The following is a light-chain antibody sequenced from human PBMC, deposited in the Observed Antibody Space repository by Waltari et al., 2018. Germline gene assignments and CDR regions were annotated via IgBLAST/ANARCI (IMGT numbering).Light chain of an antibody. CDR2: AAS. Sequence: DIQMTQSPSSLSASVGDRVTITCRASQRITSYLNWYQQKPGRAPKVLIFAASSLQSGVPSRFSGSGSGTEFTLTISSLQPEDFATYFCQQSYSVPWTFGQGTKVEIK. V-gene: IGKV1-39*01. CDR1: QRITSY. J-gene: IGKJ1*01. CDR3: QQSYSVPWT.